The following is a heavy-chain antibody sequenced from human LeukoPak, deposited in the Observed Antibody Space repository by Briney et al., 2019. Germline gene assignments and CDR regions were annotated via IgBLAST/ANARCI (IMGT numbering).Heavy chain of an antibody. J-gene: IGHJ3*02. CDR3: ARVLHIGYLLRFDAFDI. V-gene: IGHV1-18*01. Sequence: ASVKVPCKASGYTFISYGISWVRQAPGQGLEWMGWISAYNGNRNYAQKLQGRVTMTTDTSTSTAYMELRSLRSDDTAVYYCARVLHIGYLLRFDAFDIWGQGTMVTVSS. CDR1: GYTFISYG. D-gene: IGHD5-12*01. CDR2: ISAYNGNR.